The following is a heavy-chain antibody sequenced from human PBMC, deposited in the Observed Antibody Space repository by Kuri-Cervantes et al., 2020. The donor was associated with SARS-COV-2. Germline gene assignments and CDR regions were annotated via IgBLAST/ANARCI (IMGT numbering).Heavy chain of an antibody. CDR1: GYTFTCYY. CDR2: IIPIFGTA. CDR3: AADDSSGYFGYFDL. D-gene: IGHD3-22*01. J-gene: IGHJ2*01. V-gene: IGHV1-69*13. Sequence: SVKVSCKASGYTFTCYYMHWVRQAPGQGLEWMGGIIPIFGTANYAQKFQGRVTITADESTSTAYMELSSLRSEDTAVYYCAADDSSGYFGYFDLWGRGTLVTVSS.